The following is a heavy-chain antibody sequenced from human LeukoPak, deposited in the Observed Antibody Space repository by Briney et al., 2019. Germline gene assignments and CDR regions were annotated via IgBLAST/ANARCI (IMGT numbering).Heavy chain of an antibody. Sequence: SETLSLTCTVSGGSISSSSYYWGWIRQPPGKGLEWIGSIYYSGSTYYNPSLKSRVTISVDTSKNQFSLKLSSVTAADTAVYYCARRKIVVVPGRYRSGAFDIWGQGTMVTVSS. J-gene: IGHJ3*02. CDR1: GGSISSSSYY. CDR3: ARRKIVVVPGRYRSGAFDI. CDR2: IYYSGST. D-gene: IGHD2-2*01. V-gene: IGHV4-39*07.